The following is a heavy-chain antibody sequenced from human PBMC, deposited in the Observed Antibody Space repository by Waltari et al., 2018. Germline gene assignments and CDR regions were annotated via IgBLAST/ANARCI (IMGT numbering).Heavy chain of an antibody. V-gene: IGHV4-59*01. Sequence: QVQLQESGPGLVKPSETLSLTCTVSGGSISSYYWSWIRQPPGKGLEWIGYIYYSGSTNDNPSLKRRVTISVDTSKNQFSLKLSSVTAADTAVYYCARGNYDFFNWFDPWGQGTLVTVSS. D-gene: IGHD3-3*01. CDR3: ARGNYDFFNWFDP. CDR2: IYYSGST. J-gene: IGHJ5*02. CDR1: GGSISSYY.